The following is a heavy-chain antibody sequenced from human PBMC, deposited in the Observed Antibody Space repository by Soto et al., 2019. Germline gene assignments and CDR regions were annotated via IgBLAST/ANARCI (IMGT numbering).Heavy chain of an antibody. Sequence: SETLSLTCSVSGASISSYYWSWIRQPPGKGLEWIGYIYYRGSTNYNPSLKSRVTISVDTSKNQVSLKLSSVTAADTAVYYCARVDPNCGGDCYLVFDFWGQGTLVTVSS. CDR3: ARVDPNCGGDCYLVFDF. D-gene: IGHD2-21*02. J-gene: IGHJ4*02. CDR1: GASISSYY. CDR2: IYYRGST. V-gene: IGHV4-59*01.